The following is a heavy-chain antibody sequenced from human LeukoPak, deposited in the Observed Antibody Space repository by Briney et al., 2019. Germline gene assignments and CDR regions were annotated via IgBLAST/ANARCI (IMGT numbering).Heavy chain of an antibody. Sequence: ASVKVSCKTSGYTFTNYGISWVRQAPGQGLEWRGWISGYNGYTNYAQKLQGRVTMTTDTSTSTAYMELRSLRSDDTAVYYCARMMTPRHYYDRSGYYYGAFDIWGQGTMVTVSS. CDR1: GYTFTNYG. D-gene: IGHD3-22*01. CDR3: ARMMTPRHYYDRSGYYYGAFDI. CDR2: ISGYNGYT. J-gene: IGHJ3*02. V-gene: IGHV1-18*01.